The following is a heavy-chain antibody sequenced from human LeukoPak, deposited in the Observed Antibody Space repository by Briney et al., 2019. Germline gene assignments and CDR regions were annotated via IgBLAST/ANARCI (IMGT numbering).Heavy chain of an antibody. CDR2: IKQDGSEK. CDR3: ARDLWFGEAPHDY. CDR1: GFTFSSYW. D-gene: IGHD3-10*01. J-gene: IGHJ4*02. Sequence: GGSLRLSCAASGFTFSSYWMSWVRQAPGKGLEWVTNIKQDGSEKYYVDSVKGRFTISRDNAKNSLYLQMNSLRAEDTAVYYCARDLWFGEAPHDYWGQGTLVTVSS. V-gene: IGHV3-7*01.